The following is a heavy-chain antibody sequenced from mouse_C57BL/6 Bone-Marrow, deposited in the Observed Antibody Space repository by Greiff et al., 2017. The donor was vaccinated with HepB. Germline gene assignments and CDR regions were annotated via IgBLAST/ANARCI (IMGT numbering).Heavy chain of an antibody. D-gene: IGHD2-3*01. CDR2: INPSSGYP. Sequence: VQLVESGAELAKPGASVKLSCKASGYTFTSYWMHWVKQRPGQGLEWIGYINPSSGYPKYNQKFKDKATLTADKSSSTAYMQLSSMTYEYSAVYYCAWGGYDGYYGYWGQGTTLTVSS. J-gene: IGHJ2*01. V-gene: IGHV1-7*01. CDR1: GYTFTSYW. CDR3: AWGGYDGYYGY.